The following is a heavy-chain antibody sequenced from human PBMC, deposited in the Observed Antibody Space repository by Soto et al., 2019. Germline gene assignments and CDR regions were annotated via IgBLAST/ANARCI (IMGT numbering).Heavy chain of an antibody. CDR2: IYYSGST. CDR3: ERGRSGRGDYFDY. Sequence: QVQLQESGPGLVKPSQTLSLTCTVSGGSISSGGYYWSWIRQHPGKGLEWIGYIYYSGSTYYNPSPKSRVTISVDTTKNQFSLKLSSVTAADTAVYYCERGRSGRGDYFDYWGQGTLVTVSS. D-gene: IGHD6-25*01. CDR1: GGSISSGGYY. J-gene: IGHJ4*02. V-gene: IGHV4-31*03.